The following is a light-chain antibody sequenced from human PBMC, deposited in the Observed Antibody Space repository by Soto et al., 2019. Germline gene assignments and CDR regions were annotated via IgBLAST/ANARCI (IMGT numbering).Light chain of an antibody. V-gene: IGKV3-20*01. Sequence: ELVLTQSPVALSLSSGERATLSCRASQSVSSTLLTWYQQKPGQAPRLLIYGVSSRATGIPDRFSGIGSGTDFTLTISRVEPEDFAVYFCQHYGDSSWTFGQGSRVEIK. J-gene: IGKJ1*01. CDR3: QHYGDSSWT. CDR2: GVS. CDR1: QSVSSTL.